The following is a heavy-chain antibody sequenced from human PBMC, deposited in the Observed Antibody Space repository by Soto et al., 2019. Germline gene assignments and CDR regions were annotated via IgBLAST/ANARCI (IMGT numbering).Heavy chain of an antibody. J-gene: IGHJ4*02. CDR2: LYHTGNT. V-gene: IGHV4-30-2*01. CDR3: ARFRGTAILDY. Sequence: SETLSLTCAVSGGSISSGGYSWSWVRQPPGKGLEWIGYLYHTGNTYYNPSLESRVTISVDRSKNQFSLELTSVTAADTAVYYCARFRGTAILDYWGQGTLVTVSS. D-gene: IGHD2-21*02. CDR1: GGSISSGGYS.